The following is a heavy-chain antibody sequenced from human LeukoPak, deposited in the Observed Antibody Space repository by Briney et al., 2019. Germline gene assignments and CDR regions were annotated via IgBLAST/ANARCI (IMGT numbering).Heavy chain of an antibody. CDR1: GGSISHYY. CDR3: ARRFRGGIDY. V-gene: IGHV4-59*08. CDR2: IYYSGTT. D-gene: IGHD3-10*01. J-gene: IGHJ4*02. Sequence: SETLSLTCTVSGGSISHYYWSWIRQRPGKGLEWIGYIYYSGTTNYNPSLKSRVTISVDTSKNQFSLKLSSVAAADTAVYYCARRFRGGIDYWGQGTLVTVSS.